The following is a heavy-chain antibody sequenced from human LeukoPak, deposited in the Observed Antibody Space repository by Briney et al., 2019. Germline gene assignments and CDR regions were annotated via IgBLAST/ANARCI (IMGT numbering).Heavy chain of an antibody. CDR1: GGSISSSNYY. CDR3: ARGQARLAWFDP. V-gene: IGHV4-39*07. CDR2: MYHSGST. D-gene: IGHD6-19*01. J-gene: IGHJ5*02. Sequence: SETLSLTCSVSGGSISSSNYYWGWIRQPPGKGLEWIGSMYHSGSTYYKPSLKSRVTISLDTSKNQFSLKLRSVTAADTAVYYCARGQARLAWFDPWGQGTLVTVSS.